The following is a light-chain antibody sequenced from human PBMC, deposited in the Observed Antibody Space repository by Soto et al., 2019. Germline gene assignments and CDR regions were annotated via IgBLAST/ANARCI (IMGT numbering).Light chain of an antibody. V-gene: IGLV2-14*01. CDR2: DVS. Sequence: QSALTQPASVSGSPGQSITISCTGTSSDVGGYNYVSWYQQHPGKAPKFMIYDVSNRPSGVSNRFSGSKSGNTASLTISGLQAEDDSDYYCTSYAIYTIRQHVFGTST. J-gene: IGLJ1*01. CDR3: TSYAIYTIRQHV. CDR1: SSDVGGYNY.